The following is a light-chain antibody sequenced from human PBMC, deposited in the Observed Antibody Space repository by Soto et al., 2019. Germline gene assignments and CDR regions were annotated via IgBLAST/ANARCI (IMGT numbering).Light chain of an antibody. CDR1: SSNIGSNR. Sequence: QSVLTQPPSAYGTPGQRVTISCSRSSSNIGSNRVSWFQQLPGMAPKLLIYDNDQRPSGVPDRFSGSESGTSAFLAISGLQSEDEADYLCAAWDDSLNVVLFGGGTKVTVL. CDR3: AAWDDSLNVVL. V-gene: IGLV1-44*01. CDR2: DND. J-gene: IGLJ2*01.